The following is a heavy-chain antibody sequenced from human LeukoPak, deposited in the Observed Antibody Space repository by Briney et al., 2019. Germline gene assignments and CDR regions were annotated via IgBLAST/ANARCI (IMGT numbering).Heavy chain of an antibody. J-gene: IGHJ3*02. CDR1: GGSISSSSYY. D-gene: IGHD2-2*01. CDR3: ATLAQRKYCSSTSCYRRRDDAFDI. Sequence: SETLSLTCTVSGGSISSSSYYWGWIRQPPGKGLEWIGSIYYSGSTYYNPSLKSRVTISVDTSKNQFSLKLSSVTAADTAAYYCATLAQRKYCSSTSCYRRRDDAFDIWGQGTMVTVSS. CDR2: IYYSGST. V-gene: IGHV4-39*01.